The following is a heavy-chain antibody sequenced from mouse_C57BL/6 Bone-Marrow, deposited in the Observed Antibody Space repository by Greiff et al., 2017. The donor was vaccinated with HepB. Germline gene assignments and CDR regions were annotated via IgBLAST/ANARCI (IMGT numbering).Heavy chain of an antibody. CDR2: INPGSGGT. J-gene: IGHJ2*01. Sequence: VQLQQSGAELVRPGTSVKVSCKASGYAFTNYLIEWVKQRPGQGLEWIGVINPGSGGTNYNEKFKGKATLTVDKSSSTAYMQLSSLTSEDSAVYFCARSDYEGPGDWGQGTTLTVSS. CDR3: ARSDYEGPGD. CDR1: GYAFTNYL. V-gene: IGHV1-54*01. D-gene: IGHD2-4*01.